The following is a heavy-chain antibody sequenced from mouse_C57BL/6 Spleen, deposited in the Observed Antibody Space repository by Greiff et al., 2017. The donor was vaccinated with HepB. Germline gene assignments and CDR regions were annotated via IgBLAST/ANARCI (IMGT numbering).Heavy chain of an antibody. CDR3: ARRDSNWYFDV. CDR1: GYTFTSYW. D-gene: IGHD2-5*01. V-gene: IGHV1-69*01. J-gene: IGHJ1*03. Sequence: QVQLKQPGAELVMPGASVKLSCKASGYTFTSYWMHWVKQRPGQGLEWIGEIDPSDSYTNYNQKFKGKSTLTVDKSSSTAYMQLSSLTSEDSAVYYCARRDSNWYFDVWGTGTTVTVSS. CDR2: IDPSDSYT.